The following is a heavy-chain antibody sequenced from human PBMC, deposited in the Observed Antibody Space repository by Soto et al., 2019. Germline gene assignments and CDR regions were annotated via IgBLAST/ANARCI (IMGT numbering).Heavy chain of an antibody. V-gene: IGHV1-69*13. Sequence: ASVKVSCKASGGTFSSYAISWVRQAPGQGLEWMGGIIPIFGTANYAQKFQGRVTITADESTSTAYMELSSLRSEDTAVYYCAGADGLTTGRLVHDYYYYCGMDVGGQGTRVTVSS. D-gene: IGHD6-6*01. J-gene: IGHJ6*02. CDR3: AGADGLTTGRLVHDYYYYCGMDV. CDR1: GGTFSSYA. CDR2: IIPIFGTA.